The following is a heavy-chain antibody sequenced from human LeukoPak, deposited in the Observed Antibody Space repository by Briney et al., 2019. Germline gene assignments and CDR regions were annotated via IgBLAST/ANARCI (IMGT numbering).Heavy chain of an antibody. V-gene: IGHV1-58*01. CDR1: GFTFTSSA. Sequence: EASVKVSRKASGFTFTSSAVQWVRQARGQRLEWIGWIVVGSGNTNYPQKFQERVTITRDMSTSTAYMELSSLRSEDTAVYYCAASSCGGDCSFDYWGQGILVTVSS. CDR3: AASSCGGDCSFDY. J-gene: IGHJ4*02. D-gene: IGHD2-21*02. CDR2: IVVGSGNT.